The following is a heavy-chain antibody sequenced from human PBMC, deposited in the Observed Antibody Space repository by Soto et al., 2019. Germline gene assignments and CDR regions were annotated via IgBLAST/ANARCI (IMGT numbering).Heavy chain of an antibody. CDR1: GYTLTELS. V-gene: IGHV1-24*01. D-gene: IGHD3-9*01. J-gene: IGHJ5*02. CDR2: FDPEDGET. CDR3: ATSARYFDWSKPESNWFDP. Sequence: QVQLVRSGAEVKKPGASVKVSCKVSGYTLTELSMHWVRQAPGKGLEWMGGFDPEDGETIYAQKFQGRVTMTEDTSTDTAYMELSSLRSEDTAVYYCATSARYFDWSKPESNWFDPWGQGTLVTVSS.